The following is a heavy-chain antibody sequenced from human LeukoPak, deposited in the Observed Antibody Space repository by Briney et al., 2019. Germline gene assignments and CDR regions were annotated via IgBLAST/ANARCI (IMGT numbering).Heavy chain of an antibody. CDR1: GFTFSTYA. V-gene: IGHV3-23*01. J-gene: IGHJ4*02. CDR3: ARDANAYDSRPER. Sequence: GESLRLSCAASGFTFSTYAMSWVRQAPGKGLEWVSAITGSGGRTHYADSVKGRFTISRDNSKNTLYLQMISLRAEDTAVYYCARDANAYDSRPERWGQGTLVTVSS. D-gene: IGHD3-22*01. CDR2: ITGSGGRT.